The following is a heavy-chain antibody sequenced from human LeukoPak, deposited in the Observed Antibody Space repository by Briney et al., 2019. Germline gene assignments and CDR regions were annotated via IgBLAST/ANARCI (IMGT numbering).Heavy chain of an antibody. CDR3: ARDGPAAAGNYYYYYYMDV. D-gene: IGHD6-13*01. CDR2: IYTSGST. Sequence: PSQTLSLTCTVSDGSISSGSYYWSWIRQPAGKGLEWIGRIYTSGSTNYNPSLKSRVTISVDTSKNQFSLKLSSVTAADTAVYYCARDGPAAAGNYYYYYYMDVWGKGTTVTISS. CDR1: DGSISSGSYY. V-gene: IGHV4-61*02. J-gene: IGHJ6*03.